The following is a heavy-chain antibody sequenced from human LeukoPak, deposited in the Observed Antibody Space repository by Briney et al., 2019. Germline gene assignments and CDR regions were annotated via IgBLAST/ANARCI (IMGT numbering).Heavy chain of an antibody. J-gene: IGHJ4*02. CDR1: GFTFSSYG. CDR3: ARDTPNDKTYYYDSSGSDFDY. D-gene: IGHD3-22*01. Sequence: GRSLRLSCAASGFTFSSYGMHWVRQAPGKGLEWVAVIWYDGSNKYYADSVKGRFTISRDNSKNTLYLQMNSLRAEDTVVYHCARDTPNDKTYYYDSSGSDFDYWGQGTLVTVSS. CDR2: IWYDGSNK. V-gene: IGHV3-33*01.